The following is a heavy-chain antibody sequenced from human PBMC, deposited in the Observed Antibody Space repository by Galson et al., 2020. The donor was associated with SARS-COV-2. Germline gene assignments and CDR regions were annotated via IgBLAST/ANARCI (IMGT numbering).Heavy chain of an antibody. CDR1: GYTFTSYG. D-gene: IGHD2-2*01. CDR3: ARDNSGCSSTSCTSGFLEWLRVSWWFDP. V-gene: IGHV1-18*04. Sequence: ASVKVSCKASGYTFTSYGISWVRQAPGQGLEWMGWISAYNGNTNYAQKLQGRVTMTTDTSTSTAYMELRSLRSDDTAVYYCARDNSGCSSTSCTSGFLEWLRVSWWFDPWGQGTLVTVSS. CDR2: ISAYNGNT. J-gene: IGHJ5*02.